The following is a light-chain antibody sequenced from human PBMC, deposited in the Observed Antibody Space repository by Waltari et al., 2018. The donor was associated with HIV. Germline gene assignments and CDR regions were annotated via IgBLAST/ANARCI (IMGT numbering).Light chain of an antibody. CDR3: QQYKSVPLT. CDR2: TAS. CDR1: LGISNY. J-gene: IGKJ4*01. V-gene: IGKV1-27*01. Sequence: DIQMTQSPSSLSASVGDRVTITCRAGLGISNYLAWYQQKPGKVPKLLISTASTLQSGVPSRFSGSGSGTDFTLTISSLQPEDASTYYCQQYKSVPLTFGGGTKVEI.